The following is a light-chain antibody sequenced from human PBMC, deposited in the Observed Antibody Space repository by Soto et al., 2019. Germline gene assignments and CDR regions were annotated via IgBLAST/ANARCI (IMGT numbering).Light chain of an antibody. J-gene: IGKJ3*01. CDR1: QDIRNY. V-gene: IGKV1-33*01. CDR3: QHYDDIPRT. CDR2: DAS. Sequence: DIQMTQSPSSLSASVGDRVTTTCQASQDIRNYLNWYQQKPGKAPKLLIYDASNLETGVPSRFSGSGSGTDYTFTISSLQPEDIATYYCQHYDDIPRTFGPGTKVDIK.